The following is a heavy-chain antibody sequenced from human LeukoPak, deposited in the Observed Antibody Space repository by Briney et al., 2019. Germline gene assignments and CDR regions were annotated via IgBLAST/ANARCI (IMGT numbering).Heavy chain of an antibody. Sequence: ASVKVSCKASGYTFTSYYMHRVRQAPGQGLEWMGIINPSGGSTSYAQKFQGRVTMTRDTSTSTVYMELSSLRSEDTAVYYCAGGPSAARPIYWGQGTLVTVSS. V-gene: IGHV1-46*01. CDR1: GYTFTSYY. CDR2: INPSGGST. CDR3: AGGPSAARPIY. D-gene: IGHD6-6*01. J-gene: IGHJ4*02.